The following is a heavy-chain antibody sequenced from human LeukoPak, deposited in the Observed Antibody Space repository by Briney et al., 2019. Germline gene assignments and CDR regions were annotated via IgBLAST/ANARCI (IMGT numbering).Heavy chain of an antibody. D-gene: IGHD6-13*01. CDR3: ARGAFGSTNWFDP. CDR2: INPNSGGT. V-gene: IGHV1-2*02. CDR1: GYDFTGYY. J-gene: IGHJ5*02. Sequence: ASVKVSCKASGYDFTGYYMHWVRQAPGQGLEWMGWINPNSGGTNYAQKFQGRVTMTRDTSISTAYMELSRLRSDDTAVYYCARGAFGSTNWFDPWGQGTLVTVSS.